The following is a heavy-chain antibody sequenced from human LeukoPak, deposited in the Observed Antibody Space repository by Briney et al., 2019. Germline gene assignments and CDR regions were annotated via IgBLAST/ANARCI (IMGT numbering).Heavy chain of an antibody. CDR2: IYSGGST. V-gene: IGHV3-53*01. D-gene: IGHD3-22*01. CDR1: GFTVSSNY. J-gene: IGHJ4*02. Sequence: GGSLRLSCAASGFTVSSNYMSWVRQAPGKGLEWVSVIYSGGSTYYADSVKGRFTISRDNSKNTLYLQMNSLRAEDTAVYYCASSRDSSGYYTNYWSQGTLVTVSS. CDR3: ASSRDSSGYYTNY.